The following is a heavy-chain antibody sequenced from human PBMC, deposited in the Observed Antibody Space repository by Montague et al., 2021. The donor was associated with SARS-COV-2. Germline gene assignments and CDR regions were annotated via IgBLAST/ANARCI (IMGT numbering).Heavy chain of an antibody. CDR2: IIYSGST. D-gene: IGHD3-10*01. V-gene: IGHV4-39*01. J-gene: IGHJ4*02. Sequence: SETLSLTCTVSGGSISSSSYYWGWIRQPPGKGLEWIGSIIYSGSTDYNPSLKGRVTISVDTSKNQFSLNLSSVTAADTAVYYCASMVRAQVYYFDYWGQGTLVTVSS. CDR3: ASMVRAQVYYFDY. CDR1: GGSISSSSYY.